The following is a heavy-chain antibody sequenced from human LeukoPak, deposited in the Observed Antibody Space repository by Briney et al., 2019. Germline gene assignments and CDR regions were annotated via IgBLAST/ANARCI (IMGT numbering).Heavy chain of an antibody. CDR1: GFTFSSYS. J-gene: IGHJ4*02. CDR2: ISSSSSYI. CDR3: ARGRYSSGWAHFDY. D-gene: IGHD6-19*01. Sequence: PGGSLRLSCAASGFTFSSYSMNWVRQAPGKGLEWVSSISSSSSYIYYADSVKGRFTISRDNAKNSLYLQMNSLRAEDTAVYYCARGRYSSGWAHFDYWGQGTLVTVSS. V-gene: IGHV3-21*01.